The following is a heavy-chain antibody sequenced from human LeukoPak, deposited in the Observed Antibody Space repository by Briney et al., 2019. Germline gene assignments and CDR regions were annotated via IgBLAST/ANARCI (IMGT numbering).Heavy chain of an antibody. CDR3: ARQKILDDNYDSSGYYVDQ. J-gene: IGHJ4*02. CDR1: NASIISSSYS. Sequence: SETLSLTCSVSNASIISSSYSWGWIRQPPGKGLEWIGSIYYRGRTHYNPSLKIRVTISADTSKNQFSLNLNSVTASDTAVYYCARQKILDDNYDSSGYYVDQWGQGSLVTVSS. D-gene: IGHD3-22*01. V-gene: IGHV4-39*01. CDR2: IYYRGRT.